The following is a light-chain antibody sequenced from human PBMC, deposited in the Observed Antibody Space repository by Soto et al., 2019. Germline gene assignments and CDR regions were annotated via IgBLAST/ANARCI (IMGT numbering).Light chain of an antibody. CDR2: DAF. CDR3: QQRSNWPPEFT. CDR1: QSVSSY. V-gene: IGKV3-11*01. J-gene: IGKJ2*01. Sequence: EIVLTQSPATLSLSPGEGVTLSCRASQSVSSYLAWYQQKPGQAPRLLIYDAFNRATGIPDRFSGSGSGTDFTLTISSLEPEEFAVYYCQQRSNWPPEFTFCQGTKLEI.